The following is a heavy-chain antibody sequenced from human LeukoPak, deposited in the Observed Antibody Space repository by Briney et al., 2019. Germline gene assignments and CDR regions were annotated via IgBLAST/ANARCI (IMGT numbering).Heavy chain of an antibody. CDR3: ARGEWCSSTSCHTFDP. V-gene: IGHV4-59*01. Sequence: PSETLSLTCTVSGGSISSYYWSWIRQPPGKGLEWIGYIYYSGSTNYNPSLKSRVTISVDTSKNQFSLKLSSVTAADTAVYYCARGEWCSSTSCHTFDPWGQGTLVTVSS. D-gene: IGHD2-2*01. J-gene: IGHJ5*02. CDR2: IYYSGST. CDR1: GGSISSYY.